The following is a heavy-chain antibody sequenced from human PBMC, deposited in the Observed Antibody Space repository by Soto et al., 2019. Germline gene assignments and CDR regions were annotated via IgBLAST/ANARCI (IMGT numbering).Heavy chain of an antibody. J-gene: IGHJ2*01. V-gene: IGHV3-11*01. CDR2: ISSSSSTI. CDR1: GFTFSDYY. Sequence: QVQLVESGGGLVKPGGSLRLSCAASGFTFSDYYMSWIRQAPGKGLEWVSYISSSSSTIYYADSVKGRFTISRDKAKNSLYLQMNSLRAEATSVYYCARVEVVVAATGWYFDLWGRGTLVTVSS. CDR3: ARVEVVVAATGWYFDL. D-gene: IGHD2-15*01.